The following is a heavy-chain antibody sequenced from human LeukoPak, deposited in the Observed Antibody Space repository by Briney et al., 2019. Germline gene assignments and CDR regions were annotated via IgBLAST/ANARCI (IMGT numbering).Heavy chain of an antibody. J-gene: IGHJ6*03. V-gene: IGHV3-48*01. CDR1: GFTFSSYS. CDR2: ISSSSSTI. CDR3: ARVPPPCYCSSTSCPYYYYYYMDV. D-gene: IGHD2-2*01. Sequence: GGSLRLSCAASGFTFSSYSMNWVRQAPGKGLEWVSYISSSSSTIYYADSVKGRFTISRDNSKNTQYLQMNSLRAEDTAGDDSARVPPPCYCSSTSCPYYYYYYMDVWGKGTTVTVSS.